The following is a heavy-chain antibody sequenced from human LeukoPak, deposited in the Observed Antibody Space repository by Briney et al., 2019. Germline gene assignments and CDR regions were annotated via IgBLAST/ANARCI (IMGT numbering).Heavy chain of an antibody. D-gene: IGHD3-3*01. CDR3: ARSGRFLEWSLNY. V-gene: IGHV4-39*01. J-gene: IGHJ4*02. CDR1: GGSISSSSYY. CDR2: IYYSGST. Sequence: SETLSLTCTVSGGSISSSSYYWGWIRQPPGKGLEWIGSIYYSGSTYYNPSLKSRVTISVDTSKNQFSLKLSSVTAADTAVYYCARSGRFLEWSLNYWGQGTLVTASS.